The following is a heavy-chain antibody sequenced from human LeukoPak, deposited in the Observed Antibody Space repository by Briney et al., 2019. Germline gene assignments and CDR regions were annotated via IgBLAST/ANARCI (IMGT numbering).Heavy chain of an antibody. V-gene: IGHV3-30*03. CDR2: ISYDGSNK. D-gene: IGHD6-19*01. J-gene: IGHJ4*02. Sequence: PGGSLRLSCAASGFTFSSYGMHWVRQAPGKGLEWVAVISYDGSNKYYADSVKGRFTISRNNSKNTLYLQMNSLRAEDTAVYYCASDSSGWQHWGQGTLVTVSS. CDR1: GFTFSSYG. CDR3: ASDSSGWQH.